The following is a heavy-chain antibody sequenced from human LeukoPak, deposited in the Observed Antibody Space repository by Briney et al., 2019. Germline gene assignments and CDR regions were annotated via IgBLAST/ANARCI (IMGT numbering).Heavy chain of an antibody. CDR1: GFNFSNVW. CDR2: IQSTADDETT. V-gene: IGHV3-15*01. Sequence: TGGSLRLSCAASGFNFSNVWMSWVRQAPGKGLEWIGRIQSTADDETTVYAAPVKDRFTISRDDSKNMLFLQMSSLRSDDTAVYYCTADRYDFSTGSHWFDPWGQGSLVTVSS. CDR3: TADRYDFSTGSHWFDP. D-gene: IGHD3-3*01. J-gene: IGHJ5*02.